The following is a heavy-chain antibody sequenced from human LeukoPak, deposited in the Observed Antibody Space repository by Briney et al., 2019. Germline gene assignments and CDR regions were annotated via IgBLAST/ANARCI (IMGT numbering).Heavy chain of an antibody. D-gene: IGHD3-10*01. CDR2: IYHSGST. Sequence: SETLSPTCTVSGGSISSYYWTWIRQPPGKGLEWIGYIYHSGSTKYNSSLKSRVTMSVDTSKNQFSLKLNSVTAADTAVYYCARGEYYYGLGSLFDYWGQGTLVTVSS. CDR1: GGSISSYY. CDR3: ARGEYYYGLGSLFDY. V-gene: IGHV4-59*12. J-gene: IGHJ4*02.